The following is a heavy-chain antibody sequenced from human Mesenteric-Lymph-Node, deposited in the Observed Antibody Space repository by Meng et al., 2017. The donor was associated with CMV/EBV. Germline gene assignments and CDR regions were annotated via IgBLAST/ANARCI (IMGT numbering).Heavy chain of an antibody. J-gene: IGHJ4*02. D-gene: IGHD2-8*02. CDR2: IIPDGTDK. CDR3: VRDFWWSFDY. Sequence: GGSLRLSCAASGFIFSEDYMSWVRQAPGKGLEWVAKIIPDGTDKFYVDSVRGRFTISRDNAKNSLYLQMNNVRVEDAAVYYCVRDFWWSFDYWGQGTQVTVSS. V-gene: IGHV3-7*01. CDR1: GFIFSEDY.